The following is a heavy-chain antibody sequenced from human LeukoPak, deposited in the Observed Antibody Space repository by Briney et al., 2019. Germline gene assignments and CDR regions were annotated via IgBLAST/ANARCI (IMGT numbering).Heavy chain of an antibody. CDR2: ISWNSGSI. CDR1: GFTFDDYA. CDR3: AKDSSGWFDY. Sequence: GGSLRLSCAASGFTFDDYAMHWVRQAPGKGLEWVSGISWNSGSIGYADPVKGRFTISRDNAKNSLYPQMNSLRAEDTALYYCAKDSSGWFDYWGQGTLVTVSS. J-gene: IGHJ4*02. V-gene: IGHV3-9*01. D-gene: IGHD6-19*01.